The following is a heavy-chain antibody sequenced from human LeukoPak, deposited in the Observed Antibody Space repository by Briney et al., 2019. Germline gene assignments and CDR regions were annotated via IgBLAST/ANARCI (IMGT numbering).Heavy chain of an antibody. V-gene: IGHV4-4*07. J-gene: IGHJ5*02. Sequence: SETLSLTCTVSGGSISSYYWSWIRQPAGKELEWIGRTYTSGSTNYNPSLKSRVTMSVDTSKNQFSLKLSSVTAADTAVYYCARGGWFRFDPWGQGTLVTVSS. D-gene: IGHD2-15*01. CDR3: ARGGWFRFDP. CDR2: TYTSGST. CDR1: GGSISSYY.